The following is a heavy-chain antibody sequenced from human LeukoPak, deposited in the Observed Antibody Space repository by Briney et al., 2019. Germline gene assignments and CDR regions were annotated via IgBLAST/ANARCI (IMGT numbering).Heavy chain of an antibody. Sequence: PGGSLRLSCAASGFTFSTYWMHWVRQAPGEGLVWVSRIRSDGSDTSYADSVKGRFAISRDNSKNTLYLEMNSLRAEDTAVYYCARDLRGDNYNFWSGYYDYWGQGTLVTVSS. J-gene: IGHJ4*02. CDR3: ARDLRGDNYNFWSGYYDY. V-gene: IGHV3-74*01. CDR1: GFTFSTYW. D-gene: IGHD3-3*01. CDR2: IRSDGSDT.